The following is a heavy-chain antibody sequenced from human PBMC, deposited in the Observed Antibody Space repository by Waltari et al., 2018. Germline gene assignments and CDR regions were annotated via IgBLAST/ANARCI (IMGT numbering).Heavy chain of an antibody. Sequence: DVQLVESGGGCVKPGRSLRLSCAASGFHFNDYALHSVRQAPGKGLEWVSGISWNCGVIAYADSVKGRFTISRDNAKNSLYLQMNSLRAEDTALYYCAKDKEGWSSFDYWGQGALVTVSS. J-gene: IGHJ4*02. CDR1: GFHFNDYA. D-gene: IGHD6-19*01. CDR2: ISWNCGVI. V-gene: IGHV3-9*01. CDR3: AKDKEGWSSFDY.